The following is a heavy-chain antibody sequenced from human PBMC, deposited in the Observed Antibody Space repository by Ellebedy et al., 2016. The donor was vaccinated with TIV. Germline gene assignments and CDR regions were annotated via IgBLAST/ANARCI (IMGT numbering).Heavy chain of an antibody. CDR1: GFTLSSHF. V-gene: IGHV3-48*01. Sequence: GESLKISXEGSGFTLSSHFINWVRQAPGQGLEWLAYISGSSGRIDYADSVRGRFTISKDNAKNSVDLQMDSLRVEDTSVYYCARDSNWAFDYWGQGTLVTVSS. CDR3: ARDSNWAFDY. J-gene: IGHJ4*02. CDR2: ISGSSGRI. D-gene: IGHD1-1*01.